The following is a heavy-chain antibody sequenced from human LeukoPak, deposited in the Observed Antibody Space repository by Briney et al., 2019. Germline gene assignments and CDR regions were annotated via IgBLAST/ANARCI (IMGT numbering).Heavy chain of an antibody. V-gene: IGHV4-30-4*01. CDR3: ARILKGGSGSYLLTDGGTTFDY. D-gene: IGHD3-10*01. CDR1: GGSISMGDYY. CDR2: IYYSGST. Sequence: SETLSLTCTVSGGSISMGDYYWSWIRQPPGKGLEWIGYIYYSGSTYYNPSLKSRVTISVDTSKNQFSLKLSSVTAADTVVYYCARILKGGSGSYLLTDGGTTFDYWGQGTLVTVSS. J-gene: IGHJ4*02.